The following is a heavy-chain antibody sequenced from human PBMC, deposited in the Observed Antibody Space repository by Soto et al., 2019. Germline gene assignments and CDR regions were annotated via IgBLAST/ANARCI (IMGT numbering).Heavy chain of an antibody. J-gene: IGHJ1*01. Sequence: SVKVSCNASGFTFTNYAVQWVRQARGQRLEWIGWIVVGSGNTNYAQKFQERVTTTRDMSTSTAYMELSSLRSEDTAVYYCARVYYYDSSGYGLQHWGQGTLVTVSS. V-gene: IGHV1-58*01. D-gene: IGHD3-22*01. CDR2: IVVGSGNT. CDR1: GFTFTNYA. CDR3: ARVYYYDSSGYGLQH.